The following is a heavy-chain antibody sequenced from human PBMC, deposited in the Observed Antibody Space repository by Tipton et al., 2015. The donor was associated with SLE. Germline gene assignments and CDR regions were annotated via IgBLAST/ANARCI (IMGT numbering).Heavy chain of an antibody. CDR3: ARVQQYYDSSGYYDY. Sequence: SLRLSCAASGFTFSSYSMSWVRQAPGKGLEWVSVIYSGGSTYYADSVKGRFTISRDNSKNTLYLQMNSLRAEDTAVYYCARVQQYYDSSGYYDYWGQGTLVTVSS. D-gene: IGHD3-22*01. V-gene: IGHV3-53*01. CDR2: IYSGGST. J-gene: IGHJ4*02. CDR1: GFTFSSYS.